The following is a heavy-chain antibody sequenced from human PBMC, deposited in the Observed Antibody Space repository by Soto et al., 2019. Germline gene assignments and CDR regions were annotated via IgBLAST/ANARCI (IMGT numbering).Heavy chain of an antibody. CDR3: ARTDNVGYYPY. J-gene: IGHJ4*02. V-gene: IGHV4-38-2*01. CDR2: IYHSGTT. Sequence: SETLSLTCAVSGGSIISNYWWAWIRQSPGERLVWIWSIYHSGTTYYNPSLESRVIISVDTSESRFALRLTSVTAADSAVYYCARTDNVGYYPYCGQGTRVTVSS. CDR1: GGSIISNYW. D-gene: IGHD3-3*01.